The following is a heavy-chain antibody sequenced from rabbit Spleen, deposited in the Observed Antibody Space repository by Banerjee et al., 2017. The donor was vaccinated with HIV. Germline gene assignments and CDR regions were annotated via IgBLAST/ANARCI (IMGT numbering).Heavy chain of an antibody. CDR2: IGAGVSYTT. CDR3: ARDSGTSFSSYGMDL. CDR1: GFDFSSNA. Sequence: QEQLVESGGGLVQPEGSLTLTCKASGFDFSSNAMCWVRQAPGKGPEWIACIGAGVSYTTYYATWAKGRFTISKTSSTTVTLQMTSLTAADTATYFCARDSGTSFSSYGMDLWGPGTLVTVS. V-gene: IGHV1S45*01. D-gene: IGHD8-1*01. J-gene: IGHJ6*01.